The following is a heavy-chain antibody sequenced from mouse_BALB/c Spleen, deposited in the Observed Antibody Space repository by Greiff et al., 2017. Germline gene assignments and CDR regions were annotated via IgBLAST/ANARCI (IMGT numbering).Heavy chain of an antibody. D-gene: IGHD1-2*01. CDR2: IWSGGST. V-gene: IGHV2-2*02. CDR3: ARKGTAGYYYAMDY. CDR1: GFSLTSYG. Sequence: VQLVESGPGLVQPSQSLSITCTVSGFSLTSYGVHWVRQSPGKGLEWLGVIWSGGSTDYNAAFISRLSISKDNSKSQVFFKMNSLQANDTAIYYCARKGTAGYYYAMDYWGQGTSVTVSS. J-gene: IGHJ4*01.